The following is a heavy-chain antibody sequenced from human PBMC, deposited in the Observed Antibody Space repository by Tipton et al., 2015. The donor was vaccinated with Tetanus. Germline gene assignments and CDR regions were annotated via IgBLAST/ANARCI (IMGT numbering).Heavy chain of an antibody. J-gene: IGHJ2*01. Sequence: TLSLTCSVSGGSISYYYWSWIRQSPGKGLEWIGHIYYNGSTKYNPSLKSRVTVSLDTSKKHFSLRLSSVTDADTAVYYCARGGLCVGPECAGISPLLDVWGRGTLVTVSS. CDR1: GGSISYYY. D-gene: IGHD2-15*01. V-gene: IGHV4-59*01. CDR2: IYYNGST. CDR3: ARGGLCVGPECAGISPLLDV.